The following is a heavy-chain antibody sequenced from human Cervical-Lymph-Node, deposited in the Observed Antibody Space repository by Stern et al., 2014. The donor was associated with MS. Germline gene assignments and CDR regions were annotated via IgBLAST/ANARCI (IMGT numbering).Heavy chain of an antibody. CDR3: ATRRGCSGGSCSSRSLDY. J-gene: IGHJ4*02. V-gene: IGHV1-2*02. Sequence: QDQLVQSGADVKKPGASVKVSCKASGYTFTAYNMHWLRQAPGQALEWVGWINPKSGVTNYAQKFQDRVTMTRDTSISTVYMELSRLRSNDTAMYYCATRRGCSGGSCSSRSLDYWGQGTLVTVSS. CDR2: INPKSGVT. CDR1: GYTFTAYN. D-gene: IGHD2-15*01.